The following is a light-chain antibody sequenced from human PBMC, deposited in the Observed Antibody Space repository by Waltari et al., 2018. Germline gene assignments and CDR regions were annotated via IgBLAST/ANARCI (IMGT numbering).Light chain of an antibody. CDR2: AAY. J-gene: IGKJ5*01. Sequence: VLTQSTDTLSLYPGDRAALYCRASQSIVDAIAWYKQRLGQTRRLPNHAAYNKAHGIPASFIGSGSGTDFTLTISSLEPEDFAVYYCQQRRNCPLSFGQGTRLEIK. CDR3: QQRRNCPLS. V-gene: IGKV3-11*01. CDR1: QSIVDA.